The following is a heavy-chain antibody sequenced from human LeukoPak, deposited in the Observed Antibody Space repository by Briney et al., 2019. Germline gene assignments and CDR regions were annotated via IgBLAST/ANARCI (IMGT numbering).Heavy chain of an antibody. CDR2: IYYSGST. Sequence: ASETLSLTCTVSGGSISSYYWSWIRQPPGKGLEWIGCIYYSGSTNYNPSLKSRVTISVDTSKNQFSLKLSSVTAADTAVYYCARVQGCSSTSCNPPFDYWGQGTLVTVSS. D-gene: IGHD2-2*01. CDR3: ARVQGCSSTSCNPPFDY. J-gene: IGHJ4*02. CDR1: GGSISSYY. V-gene: IGHV4-59*01.